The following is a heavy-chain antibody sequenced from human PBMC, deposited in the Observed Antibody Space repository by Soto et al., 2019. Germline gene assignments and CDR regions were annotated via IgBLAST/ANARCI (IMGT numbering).Heavy chain of an antibody. J-gene: IGHJ5*02. Sequence: QVQLVQSGAEVKKPGASVKVSCKASGYTFTGYYMHWVRQAPGQGLEWMGWINPNSGGTNYAQKFQGWVTMTRDTSISTAYMELSRLRSDDTAVYYCARTMGRGVTSGWFDPWGQGTLVTVSS. V-gene: IGHV1-2*04. CDR1: GYTFTGYY. D-gene: IGHD3-10*01. CDR3: ARTMGRGVTSGWFDP. CDR2: INPNSGGT.